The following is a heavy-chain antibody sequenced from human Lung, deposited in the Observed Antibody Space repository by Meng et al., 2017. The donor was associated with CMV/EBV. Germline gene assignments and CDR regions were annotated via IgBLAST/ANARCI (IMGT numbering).Heavy chain of an antibody. V-gene: IGHV4-59*01. D-gene: IGHD2-2*01. CDR3: ARDRAAIGYYYYVMDV. CDR2: IYYSGST. J-gene: IGHJ6*02. Sequence: SQXXSLTXTVSGHPITTYYWSWIRQPPGKGLEWIGYIYYSGSTNYNPSLRSRVSISVDTSKNQFSLELSSVTAADTAIYYCARDRAAIGYYYYVMDVWGHGXTVTVSS. CDR1: GHPITTYY.